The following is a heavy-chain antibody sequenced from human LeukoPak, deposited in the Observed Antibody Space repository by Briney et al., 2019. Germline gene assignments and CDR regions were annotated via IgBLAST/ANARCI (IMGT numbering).Heavy chain of an antibody. CDR3: ARGQTEYDSSGSHYHNGMDV. D-gene: IGHD3-22*01. CDR1: GYTFTSYD. J-gene: IGHJ6*02. Sequence: ASVKVSCKASGYTFTSYDINWVRQATGQGLEWMGWMNPNSGNSNYAQKFQGRVIMTRSTSLNTAYMELSSLRSEDTAVYYCARGQTEYDSSGSHYHNGMDVWGQGTTVTVSS. CDR2: MNPNSGNS. V-gene: IGHV1-8*01.